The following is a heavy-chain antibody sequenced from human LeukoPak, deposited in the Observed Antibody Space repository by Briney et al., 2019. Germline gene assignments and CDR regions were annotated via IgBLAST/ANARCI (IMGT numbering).Heavy chain of an antibody. Sequence: ASVKVSCKASGYTFTSYGISWVRQAPGQGLEWMGWISAYNGNTNYAQKLQGGVTMTTDTSTSTAYMELRSLRSDDTAVCYCARGGYYDILTGYGDAFDIWGQGTMVTVSS. V-gene: IGHV1-18*01. J-gene: IGHJ3*02. CDR2: ISAYNGNT. CDR1: GYTFTSYG. D-gene: IGHD3-9*01. CDR3: ARGGYYDILTGYGDAFDI.